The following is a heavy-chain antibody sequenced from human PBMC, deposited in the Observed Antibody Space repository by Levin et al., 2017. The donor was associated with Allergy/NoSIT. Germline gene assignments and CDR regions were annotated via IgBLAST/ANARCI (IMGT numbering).Heavy chain of an antibody. CDR1: GGSISSYY. CDR2: IYYSGST. Sequence: SQTLSLTCTVSGGSISSYYWSWIRQPPGKGLEWIGYIYYSGSTNYNPSLKSRVTISVDTSKNQFSLKLSSVTAADTAVYYCARGPPVAGTWFDYWGQGTLVTVSS. CDR3: ARGPPVAGTWFDY. J-gene: IGHJ4*02. D-gene: IGHD6-19*01. V-gene: IGHV4-59*01.